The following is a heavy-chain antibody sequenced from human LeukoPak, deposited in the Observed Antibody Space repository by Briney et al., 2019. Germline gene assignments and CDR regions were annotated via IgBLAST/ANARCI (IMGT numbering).Heavy chain of an antibody. CDR3: AIARDYYDSSGYYY. J-gene: IGHJ4*02. V-gene: IGHV3-21*01. CDR1: GFTLSSYS. CDR2: ISSSSSYI. Sequence: PGGSLRLSCAASGFTLSSYSMNWVRQAPGKGLEWVSSISSSSSYIYYADSVKGRFTISRDNAKNSLYLQMNSLRAEDTAVYYCAIARDYYDSSGYYYWGQGTLVTVSS. D-gene: IGHD3-22*01.